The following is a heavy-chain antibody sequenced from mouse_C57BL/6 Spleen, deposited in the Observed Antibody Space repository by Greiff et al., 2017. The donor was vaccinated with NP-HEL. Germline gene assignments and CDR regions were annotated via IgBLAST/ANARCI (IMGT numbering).Heavy chain of an antibody. D-gene: IGHD2-4*01. CDR2: IDPSDSYT. CDR3: ARWGGLRGYLDD. V-gene: IGHV1-69*01. Sequence: QVQLQQPGAELVMPGASVKLSCKASGYTFTSYWMHWVKQRPGQGLEWIGVIDPSDSYTNYNQKFKGKSTLTVDKSSSTAYMQLSSLTSEDSAVYCCARWGGLRGYLDDWGKGTTVTVSS. CDR1: GYTFTSYW. J-gene: IGHJ1*03.